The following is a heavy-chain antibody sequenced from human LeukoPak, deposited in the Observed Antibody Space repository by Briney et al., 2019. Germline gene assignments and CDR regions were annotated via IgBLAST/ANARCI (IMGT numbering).Heavy chain of an antibody. CDR3: ARELDSSGWLPFDY. CDR2: MNPNSGNT. CDR1: GYTFTSYD. Sequence: ASVKVSCKASGYTFTSYDINWVRQATGQGLEWMGWMNPNSGNTGYAQKFQGRVTMTRNTSISTAYMELSSLRSEDTAVYYCARELDSSGWLPFDYWGQGTLVTVSS. V-gene: IGHV1-8*01. J-gene: IGHJ4*02. D-gene: IGHD6-19*01.